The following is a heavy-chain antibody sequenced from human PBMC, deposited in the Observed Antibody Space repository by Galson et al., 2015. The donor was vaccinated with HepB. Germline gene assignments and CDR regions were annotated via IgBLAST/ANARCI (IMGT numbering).Heavy chain of an antibody. Sequence: TDGETTDYAAPVKGRFTISRDDSKNRLYLQMNSLKTEDTAVYYCTTDVYYSTYWSWLDPWGQGTLVTVSS. D-gene: IGHD2-8*02. J-gene: IGHJ5*02. V-gene: IGHV3-15*01. CDR3: TTDVYYSTYWSWLDP. CDR2: TDGETT.